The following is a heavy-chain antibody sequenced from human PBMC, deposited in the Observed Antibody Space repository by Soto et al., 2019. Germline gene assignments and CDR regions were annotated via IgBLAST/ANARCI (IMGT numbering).Heavy chain of an antibody. CDR2: INSDGTTT. J-gene: IGHJ4*02. V-gene: IGHV3-74*01. CDR3: TRGGATGAGIYHFEN. Sequence: EVQLVESGGGLVQPGGSLRLSCAASGFTFTSNWMHWVRQAPGKGLVWVSRINSDGTTTTYADSVKGRFTISRDNAKNTLYLQVNSLGGEDTAVYYCTRGGATGAGIYHFENWGQGTLVTVCS. CDR1: GFTFTSNW. D-gene: IGHD3-10*01.